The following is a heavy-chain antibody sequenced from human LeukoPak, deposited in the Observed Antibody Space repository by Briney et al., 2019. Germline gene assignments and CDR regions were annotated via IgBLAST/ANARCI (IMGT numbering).Heavy chain of an antibody. CDR3: AKGLQHPDAFDI. CDR2: ISWNSGSI. J-gene: IGHJ3*02. Sequence: GGSLRLSCAASGFTFSSYGMHWVRQAPGKGLEWVSGISWNSGSIGYADSVKGRFTISRDNAKNSLYLQMNSLRAEDTALYYCAKGLQHPDAFDIWGQGTMVTVPS. V-gene: IGHV3-9*01. CDR1: GFTFSSYG.